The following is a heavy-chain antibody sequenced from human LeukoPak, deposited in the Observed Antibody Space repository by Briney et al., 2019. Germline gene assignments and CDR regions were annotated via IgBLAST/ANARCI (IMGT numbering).Heavy chain of an antibody. CDR1: GYTCTSYD. Sequence: ASVKVSCKASGYTCTSYDINWVRQATGQGLKWMGWMNPNSGNTGYAQKFQGRVTMTRNTSISTAYMELSSLRSEDTAVYYCARVTAAGTVWFDPWGQGTLVTVSS. CDR2: MNPNSGNT. D-gene: IGHD6-13*01. J-gene: IGHJ5*02. CDR3: ARVTAAGTVWFDP. V-gene: IGHV1-8*01.